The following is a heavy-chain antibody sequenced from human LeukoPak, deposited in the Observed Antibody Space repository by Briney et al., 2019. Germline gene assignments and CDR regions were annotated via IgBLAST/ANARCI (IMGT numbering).Heavy chain of an antibody. J-gene: IGHJ4*02. CDR3: AREVVAAAEVDY. CDR1: GGSISSYY. CDR2: IYYSGST. Sequence: SETLSLTCTVSGGSISSYYWNWIRQPPGKGLEWIGYIYYSGSTSYNPSLKSRVTISIDTSKNQFSLKLSSVTAADTAVYYCAREVVAAAEVDYWGQGTLVTVSS. D-gene: IGHD6-13*01. V-gene: IGHV4-59*12.